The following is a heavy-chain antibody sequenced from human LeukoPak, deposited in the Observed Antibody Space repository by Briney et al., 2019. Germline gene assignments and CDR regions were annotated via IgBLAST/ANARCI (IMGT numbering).Heavy chain of an antibody. CDR1: GYTFTSYG. Sequence: ASVKVSCKASGYTFTSYGITWVRQAPGQALEWMGWINPYNGNTKYAQMFQGRVTMTTDTSTSTAYMEQRSLSSDDTAVYYCARGFTHRMYYYAGGDAFDFWGQGTMVTVSS. CDR3: ARGFTHRMYYYAGGDAFDF. J-gene: IGHJ3*01. D-gene: IGHD3-10*01. V-gene: IGHV1-18*01. CDR2: INPYNGNT.